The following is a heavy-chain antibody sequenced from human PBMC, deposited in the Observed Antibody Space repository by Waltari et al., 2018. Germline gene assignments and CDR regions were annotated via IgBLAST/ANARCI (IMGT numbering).Heavy chain of an antibody. Sequence: QVQLVQSGAEVKKPGASVKVSCKASGYTFTSYYMHWVRQAPGQGLEWMGIIHPSGGSQSDAQKFQGRVTMTRDTSTSTVYMELSSLRSEDTAVYYCARMYYGSGSYYNVDYGMDVWGQGTTVTVSS. J-gene: IGHJ6*02. V-gene: IGHV1-46*01. CDR3: ARMYYGSGSYYNVDYGMDV. CDR1: GYTFTSYY. D-gene: IGHD3-10*01. CDR2: IHPSGGSQ.